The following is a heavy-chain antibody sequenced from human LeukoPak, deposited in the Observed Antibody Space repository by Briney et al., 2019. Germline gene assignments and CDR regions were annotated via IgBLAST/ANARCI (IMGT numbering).Heavy chain of an antibody. CDR1: GGSISSYY. Sequence: SETLSLTCTVSGGSISSYYWSWIRQPPGKGLEWIGYIYYSGSTNYNPSLKSRVTISVDTSKNQFSLKLSSVTAADTAVYYCASSKNLPYYYDSSGPFNAFDIWGQGTMVTVSS. CDR3: ASSKNLPYYYDSSGPFNAFDI. D-gene: IGHD3-22*01. V-gene: IGHV4-59*08. CDR2: IYYSGST. J-gene: IGHJ3*02.